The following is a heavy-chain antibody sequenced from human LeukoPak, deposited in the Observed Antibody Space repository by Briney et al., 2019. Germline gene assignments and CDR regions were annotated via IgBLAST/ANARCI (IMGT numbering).Heavy chain of an antibody. J-gene: IGHJ4*02. Sequence: SETLSLTCTVSGGSISSYYWSWIRQPPGKGLEWIGYIYYSGSTNYNPSLKSRVTISVDTSKNQFSLKLSSVTAADTAVYYCARGKKGHYYGSGSYPDYWGQGTLVTVSS. V-gene: IGHV4-59*01. CDR3: ARGKKGHYYGSGSYPDY. CDR1: GGSISSYY. D-gene: IGHD3-10*01. CDR2: IYYSGST.